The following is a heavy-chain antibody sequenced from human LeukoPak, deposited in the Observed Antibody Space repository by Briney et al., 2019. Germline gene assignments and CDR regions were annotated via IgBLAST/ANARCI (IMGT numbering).Heavy chain of an antibody. CDR3: ATAGGYYLRLGAFDI. CDR1: GYTLTELS. CDR2: FDPEGGET. D-gene: IGHD3-22*01. J-gene: IGHJ3*02. Sequence: ASVKVSCKVSGYTLTELSMHWVRQAPGKGLEWMGGFDPEGGETIYAQKFQGRVTMTEDTSTDTAYMELSSLRSEDTAVYYCATAGGYYLRLGAFDIWGQGTMVTVSS. V-gene: IGHV1-24*01.